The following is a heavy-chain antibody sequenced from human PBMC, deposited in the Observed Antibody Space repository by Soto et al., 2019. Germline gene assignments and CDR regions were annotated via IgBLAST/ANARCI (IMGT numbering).Heavy chain of an antibody. CDR2: ISSSGSTI. D-gene: IGHD3-16*02. J-gene: IGHJ6*04. CDR1: GFTFSDYY. Sequence: PGGSLRLSCAASGFTFSDYYMSWIRQAPGKGLEWVSYISSSGSTIYYADSVKGRFTISRDNAKNSLYLQMNSLRAEDTAVYYCASGEYFWGSYRFVVWGKGTTVTVSS. V-gene: IGHV3-11*01. CDR3: ASGEYFWGSYRFVV.